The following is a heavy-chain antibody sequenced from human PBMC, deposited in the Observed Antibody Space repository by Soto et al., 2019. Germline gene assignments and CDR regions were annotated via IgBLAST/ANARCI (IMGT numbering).Heavy chain of an antibody. CDR3: ARAPPVYCSGGSCYPHWFDP. V-gene: IGHV1-69*10. J-gene: IGHJ5*02. Sequence: ASVKVSCKASGYTFTRHGISWVRQAPGQGLEWMGWIIPILGIANYAQKFQGRVTITADKSTSTAYMELSSLRSEDTAVYYCARAPPVYCSGGSCYPHWFDPWGEETLVTVP. CDR2: IIPILGIA. CDR1: GYTFTRHG. D-gene: IGHD2-15*01.